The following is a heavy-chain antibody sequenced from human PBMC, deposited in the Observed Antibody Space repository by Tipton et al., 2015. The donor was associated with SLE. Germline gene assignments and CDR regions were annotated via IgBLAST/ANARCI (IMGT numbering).Heavy chain of an antibody. J-gene: IGHJ3*02. D-gene: IGHD2-15*01. V-gene: IGHV3-30-3*01. CDR1: GFTFSTSV. Sequence: SLRLSCAASGFTFSTSVMHWVRQAPGRGLEWVALILDDGGNKHYADSVKGRFTISRDNPENTLYLEMNSLRAEDTAVYYCAREEEVVSFDIWGQGTMVTVSS. CDR3: AREEEVVSFDI. CDR2: ILDDGGNK.